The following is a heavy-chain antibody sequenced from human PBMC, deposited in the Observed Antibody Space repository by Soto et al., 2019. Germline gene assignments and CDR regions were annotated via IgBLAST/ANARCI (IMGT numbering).Heavy chain of an antibody. CDR1: GFTFSSYA. Sequence: GGSLRLSCAASGFTFSSYAMSWVRQAPGKGLEWVSAISGSGGSTYYADSVKGRFTISRDNSKNTLYLQMNSLRAEDTAVYYCATDIIEVMGWMVNWDQGTTETVSS. D-gene: IGHD3-10*01. V-gene: IGHV3-23*01. CDR3: ATDIIEVMGWMVN. CDR2: ISGSGGST. J-gene: IGHJ6*01.